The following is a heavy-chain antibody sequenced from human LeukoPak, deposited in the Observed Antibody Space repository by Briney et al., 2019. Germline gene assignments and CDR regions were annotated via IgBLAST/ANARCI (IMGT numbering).Heavy chain of an antibody. Sequence: GASVKVSCKASGGTFSSDAISWVRQAPGQGLEWMGGIIPIFGTANYAQKFQGRVTITADESTSTAYMELSSLRSEDTAVYYCARDFRSYFDYWGQGTLVTVSS. CDR2: IIPIFGTA. V-gene: IGHV1-69*13. CDR1: GGTFSSDA. CDR3: ARDFRSYFDY. J-gene: IGHJ4*02.